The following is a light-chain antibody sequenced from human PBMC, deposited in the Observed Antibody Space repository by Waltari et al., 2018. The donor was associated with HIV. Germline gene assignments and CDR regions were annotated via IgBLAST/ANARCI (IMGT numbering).Light chain of an antibody. V-gene: IGLV2-8*01. J-gene: IGLJ3*02. CDR3: SSYGDSLRVL. Sequence: QSALTQPPSASGSLGQSVTISCTGSSSDIGAYDSVSWFLQPPRSAPKLLLSEVTRRPSSVSERFPGSRSGSTAFLTVAGLQPDDEATYFCSSYGDSLRVLFGGGTNVTVL. CDR2: EVT. CDR1: SSDIGAYDS.